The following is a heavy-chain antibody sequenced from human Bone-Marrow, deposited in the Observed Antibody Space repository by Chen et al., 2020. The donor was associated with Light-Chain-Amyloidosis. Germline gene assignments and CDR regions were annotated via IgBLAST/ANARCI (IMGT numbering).Heavy chain of an antibody. CDR3: ARGRGGGWGSYYD. D-gene: IGHD1-26*01. CDR2: INHSGST. Sequence: QVQLQQWGAGLLKPSETLSLTCAVYGGSFSGYYWSWIRQPPGKGLEWIGEINHSGSTNSNPSLKSRLTISVDTSKKQLSLKLGSVTAADTAVYYCARGRGGGWGSYYDWGQGTLVTVSS. J-gene: IGHJ4*02. V-gene: IGHV4-34*01. CDR1: GGSFSGYY.